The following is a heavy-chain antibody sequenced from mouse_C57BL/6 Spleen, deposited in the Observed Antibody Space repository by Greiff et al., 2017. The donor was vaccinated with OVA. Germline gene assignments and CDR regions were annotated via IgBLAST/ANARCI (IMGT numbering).Heavy chain of an antibody. CDR3: ARSKYYYGSSSFDY. D-gene: IGHD1-1*01. J-gene: IGHJ2*01. CDR1: GYTFTSYW. V-gene: IGHV1-61*01. Sequence: VQLQQPGAELVRPGSSVKLSCKASGYTFTSYWMDWVKQRPGQGLEWIGNIYPSDSETHYNQKFKDKATLTVDKSSSTAYMQLSSLTSEDSAVYYCARSKYYYGSSSFDYWGQGTTLTVSS. CDR2: IYPSDSET.